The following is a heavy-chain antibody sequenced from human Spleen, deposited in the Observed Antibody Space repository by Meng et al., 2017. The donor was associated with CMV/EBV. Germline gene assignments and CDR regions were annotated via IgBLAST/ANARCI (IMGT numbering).Heavy chain of an antibody. V-gene: IGHV3-11*01. CDR1: GFTFSSYA. J-gene: IGHJ4*02. CDR2: ISSSGSTI. D-gene: IGHD4-23*01. CDR3: ARGYDYGGNPVDY. Sequence: LSLTCAASGFTFSSYAMSWVRQAPGKGLEWISYISSSGSTIYYADSVKGRFTISRDNAKNSLYLQMNSLRAEDTAVYYCARGYDYGGNPVDYWGQGTLVTVSS.